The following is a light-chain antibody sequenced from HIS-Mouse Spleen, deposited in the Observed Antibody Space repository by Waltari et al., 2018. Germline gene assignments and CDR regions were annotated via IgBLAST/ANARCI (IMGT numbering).Light chain of an antibody. CDR2: EGS. J-gene: IGLJ2*01. CDR3: CSYAGSSPYVV. V-gene: IGLV2-23*01. CDR1: SSDVGSYNL. Sequence: QSALTQPASVSGSPGQSITISCTGTSSDVGSYNLVPWYQQHPGKAPNLMIYEGSKRPSGVSNRFSGSKSGNTASLTISGLQAEDEADYYCCSYAGSSPYVVFGGGTKLTVL.